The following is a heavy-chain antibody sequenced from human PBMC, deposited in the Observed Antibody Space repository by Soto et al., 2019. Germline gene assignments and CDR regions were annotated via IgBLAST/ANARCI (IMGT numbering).Heavy chain of an antibody. CDR1: SGSISSSNW. V-gene: IGHV4-4*02. CDR3: ARVRGTIFGVVIGWFDP. Sequence: SETLSLTCAVSSGSISSSNWWSWVRQPPGKGLEWIGEIYHSGSTNYNPSLKSRVTISVDKSKNQFSLKLSSVTAADTAVYYCARVRGTIFGVVIGWFDPWGQGTLVTVSS. J-gene: IGHJ5*02. D-gene: IGHD3-3*01. CDR2: IYHSGST.